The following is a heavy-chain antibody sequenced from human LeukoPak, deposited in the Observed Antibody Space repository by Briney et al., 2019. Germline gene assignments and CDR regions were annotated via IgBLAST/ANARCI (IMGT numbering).Heavy chain of an antibody. CDR2: SSDSGGTT. Sequence: GGSLRLSCAASGFTFTTYAMSWVRQAPGKGLEWVAISSDSGGTTYYADSVKGRFTISRDNSKNTLYLQMNSLRVEDTAVYYCTNDFDYWGQGTLVTVSS. CDR1: GFTFTTYA. V-gene: IGHV3-23*01. CDR3: TNDFDY. J-gene: IGHJ4*02.